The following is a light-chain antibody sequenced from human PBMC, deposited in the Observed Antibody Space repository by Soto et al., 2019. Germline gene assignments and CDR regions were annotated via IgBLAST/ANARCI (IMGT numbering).Light chain of an antibody. J-gene: IGLJ3*02. CDR1: SSNIGAGYH. V-gene: IGLV1-40*01. CDR2: NNN. Sequence: HSALTQPPSVSGAPGQRVTISCTGSSSNIGAGYHVHWYQQLPGTAPKLLIYNNNNRPSGVPGRFSGSKSGTSASLAITGLQADDEADYYCQSFDSSLNVVFGGGTKLTVL. CDR3: QSFDSSLNVV.